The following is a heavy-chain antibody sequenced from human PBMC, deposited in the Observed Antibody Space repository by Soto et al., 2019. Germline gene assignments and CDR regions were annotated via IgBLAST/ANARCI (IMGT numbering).Heavy chain of an antibody. CDR2: IYWDDDK. D-gene: IGHD3-9*01. CDR3: AQSLNNSSIVTGYYPLYYCYGMDV. CDR1: GFSLSTSGVG. V-gene: IGHV2-5*02. Sequence: QITLKESGPTLVKPTQTLTLTCTFSGFSLSTSGVGVGWIRQPPGKALEWLALIYWDDDKRYSPSLKSRVPITYDTSKNQVVLTINNLDPVDTATYYCAQSLNNSSIVTGYYPLYYCYGMDVWGQGTTVTVSS. J-gene: IGHJ6*02.